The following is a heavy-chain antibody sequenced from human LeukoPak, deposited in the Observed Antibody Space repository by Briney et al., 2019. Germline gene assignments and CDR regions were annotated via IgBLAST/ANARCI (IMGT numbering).Heavy chain of an antibody. Sequence: SETLSLTCTVAGGSISSISYYWGWIRQPPGKGLEWIASIYYSGSTYYNLSLKSRLTISVYTSKNQFSLTLSSVPAAHTAVSYCARFQLVEKNWFAPWGQGTLVTVSS. J-gene: IGHJ5*02. CDR1: GGSISSISYY. V-gene: IGHV4-39*07. CDR3: ARFQLVEKNWFAP. CDR2: IYYSGST. D-gene: IGHD6-13*01.